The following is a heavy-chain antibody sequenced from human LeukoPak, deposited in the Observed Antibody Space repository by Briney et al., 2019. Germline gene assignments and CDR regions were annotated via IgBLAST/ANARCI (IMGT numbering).Heavy chain of an antibody. V-gene: IGHV4-4*07. CDR1: GGSISSYY. CDR2: IYTSGST. Sequence: SETLSLICTVSGGSISSYYWSWIRQPAGKGLEWIGRIYTSGSTNYNPSLKSRVTMSVDTSKNQFSLKLSSVTAADTAVYYCASSPYIAVADYNWFDPWGQGTLVTVSS. CDR3: ASSPYIAVADYNWFDP. D-gene: IGHD6-19*01. J-gene: IGHJ5*02.